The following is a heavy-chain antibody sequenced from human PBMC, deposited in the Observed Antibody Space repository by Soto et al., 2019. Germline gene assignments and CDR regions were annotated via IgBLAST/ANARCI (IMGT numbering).Heavy chain of an antibody. J-gene: IGHJ4*02. D-gene: IGHD1-26*01. CDR2: ISSTGNNI. CDR1: GFTFSSYS. CDR3: ERDGTYG. V-gene: IGHV3-21*01. Sequence: EVQLVESGGGLVKPGGSLTLSCATSGFTFSSYSMSWVRQAPGKGLEWVSSISSTGNNIYYLESVRGRFTISRDNAKDSLFLQMRSLRAEDTALYYCERDGTYGGGQGTLVTVSS.